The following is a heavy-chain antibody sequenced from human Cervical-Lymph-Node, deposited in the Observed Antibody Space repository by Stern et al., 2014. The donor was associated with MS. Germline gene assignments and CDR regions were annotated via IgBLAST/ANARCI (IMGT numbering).Heavy chain of an antibody. CDR1: GDSISSYTHY. Sequence: QLQLQESGPGLVKPSETLSLTCAVSGDSISSYTHYWAWIRQPPGKGLEWIGSVYYSGATYYNPSLRSPAPISVDTSKNPFSLGLNSVTAADTAVYYCAKHACTGAACPFDLWGQGTLVTVSS. D-gene: IGHD2-8*02. V-gene: IGHV4-39*01. CDR3: AKHACTGAACPFDL. CDR2: VYYSGAT. J-gene: IGHJ4*02.